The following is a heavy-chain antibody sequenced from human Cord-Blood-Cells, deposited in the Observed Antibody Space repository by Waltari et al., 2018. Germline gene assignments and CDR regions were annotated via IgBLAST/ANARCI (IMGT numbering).Heavy chain of an antibody. CDR3: ARAPQYCSGGSCYYYFDY. CDR1: GFTFSSDG. J-gene: IGHJ4*02. D-gene: IGHD2-15*01. Sequence: QVQLVESGGGVVQPGRSLRRSCAASGFTFSSDGLHWVRRAPGRGLGWVAVIWYDGSNKYYADSVKGRFTISRDNSKNTLYLQMNSLRAEDTAVYYCARAPQYCSGGSCYYYFDYWGQGTLVTVSS. V-gene: IGHV3-33*01. CDR2: IWYDGSNK.